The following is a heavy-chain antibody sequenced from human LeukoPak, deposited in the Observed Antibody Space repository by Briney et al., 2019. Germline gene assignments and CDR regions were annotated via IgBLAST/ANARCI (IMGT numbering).Heavy chain of an antibody. CDR2: SSSSGSTI. J-gene: IGHJ4*02. CDR3: ARRRDFIDY. Sequence: PGGSLRLSCAASGFTLSDYYMSWIHQAPGKGLEWVSYSSSSGSTIYYADSVKGRFAIPRDNAKNSLYLQMNSLRAEDTAVYYCARRRDFIDYWGQGTLVTVSS. V-gene: IGHV3-11*01. CDR1: GFTLSDYY. D-gene: IGHD3/OR15-3a*01.